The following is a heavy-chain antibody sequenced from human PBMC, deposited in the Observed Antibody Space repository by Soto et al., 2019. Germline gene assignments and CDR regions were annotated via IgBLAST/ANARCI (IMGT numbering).Heavy chain of an antibody. V-gene: IGHV4-31*03. CDR2: IDYSGST. CDR3: AIGGCDFWRHKGSQFDY. D-gene: IGHD3-3*01. CDR1: GGSIRSCGYF. Sequence: QVQLQESGPGLVKPSQTLSLTCTVSGGSIRSCGYFWSWIRHHPGKGLEWIGYIDYSGSTYYSPSLKIRVTTSEDTSKNQLSLTLSSGTAADTAVYYCAIGGCDFWRHKGSQFDYWGQGILVTVSS. J-gene: IGHJ4*02.